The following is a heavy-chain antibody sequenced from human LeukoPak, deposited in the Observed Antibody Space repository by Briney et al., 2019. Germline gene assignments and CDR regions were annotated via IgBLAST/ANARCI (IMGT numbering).Heavy chain of an antibody. CDR1: GFTFSSYD. J-gene: IGHJ4*02. V-gene: IGHV3-13*04. D-gene: IGHD3-10*01. Sequence: GGSLRLSCAASGFTFSSYDMHWVRQSTGKGLEWVSLVGTAGDTYYADSVKGRFIISRENAKNSLYLQMNSLRDGDTAVYYCARGYYGSADYWGQGTLVTVPS. CDR2: VGTAGDT. CDR3: ARGYYGSADY.